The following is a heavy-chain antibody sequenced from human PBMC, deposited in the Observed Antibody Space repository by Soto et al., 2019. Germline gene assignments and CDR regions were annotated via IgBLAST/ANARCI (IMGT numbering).Heavy chain of an antibody. D-gene: IGHD2-15*01. CDR1: GFTFSSYW. V-gene: IGHV3-7*03. CDR2: IKQDGSEK. J-gene: IGHJ5*02. Sequence: EVQLVESGGGLVQPGGSLRLSCAASGFTFSSYWMSWVRQAPGKGLEWVANIKQDGSEKYYVDSVKGRFTISRDNAKNSLYLQMNSLRAEDTAVYYCAGGLGRYCSGGSCPFDPWGQGTLVTVSS. CDR3: AGGLGRYCSGGSCPFDP.